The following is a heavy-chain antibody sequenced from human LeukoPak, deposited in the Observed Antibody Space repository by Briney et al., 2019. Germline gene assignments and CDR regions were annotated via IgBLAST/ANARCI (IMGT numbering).Heavy chain of an antibody. Sequence: GSLRLSCAASGFTFSSYCMHWVRQAPGKGLEWVAFIRFDGSNKVYADSVKGRFTISGDNSKNTLSLQMNSLRAEDAAVYYCAKEGAYFGSGSYIGHYMEVWGKGTTVTVSS. D-gene: IGHD3-10*01. J-gene: IGHJ6*03. CDR2: IRFDGSNK. V-gene: IGHV3-30*02. CDR1: GFTFSSYC. CDR3: AKEGAYFGSGSYIGHYMEV.